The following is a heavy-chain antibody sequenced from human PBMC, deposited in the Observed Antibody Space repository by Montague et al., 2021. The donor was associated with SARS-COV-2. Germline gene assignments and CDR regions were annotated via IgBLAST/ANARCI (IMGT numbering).Heavy chain of an antibody. CDR3: TSGREGNYNVMDV. J-gene: IGHJ6*02. V-gene: IGHV6-1*01. CDR1: GDSVSSNSAT. D-gene: IGHD1-1*01. CDR2: TYYRSKWYN. Sequence: CAISGDSVSSNSATWNWVRQSPSRGLEWLGRTYYRSKWYNDYAXXXRVRVTINPDTSKNQFSLQLNSVTPEDTAIYYCTSGREGNYNVMDVWGQGTTVTVSS.